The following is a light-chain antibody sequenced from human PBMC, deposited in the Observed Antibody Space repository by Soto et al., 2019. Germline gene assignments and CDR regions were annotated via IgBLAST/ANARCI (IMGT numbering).Light chain of an antibody. CDR1: SSDVGSYNL. J-gene: IGLJ1*01. Sequence: QSVLTQPASVSGSPGQSITISCTGTSSDVGSYNLVSWYQQHPGKAPKLMIYEGSKRPSGVSNRFSGSKSGNTASLTISGLQAEDEADYYCCSSAGSRVFGTGTNVTVL. V-gene: IGLV2-23*01. CDR2: EGS. CDR3: CSSAGSRV.